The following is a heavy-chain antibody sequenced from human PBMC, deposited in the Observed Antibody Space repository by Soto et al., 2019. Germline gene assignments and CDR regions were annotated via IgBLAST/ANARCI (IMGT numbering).Heavy chain of an antibody. V-gene: IGHV3-23*01. CDR2: INSGDMT. Sequence: GGSLRLSCAASGFTFSSYAMSWVRQAPGKGLEWVSAINSGDMTYYADSVKGRFTISRDNSENTLYLQMNSLTAEDMAVYYCAQGSPISVAGTTWGQGTLVTVSS. D-gene: IGHD6-19*01. CDR1: GFTFSSYA. J-gene: IGHJ5*02. CDR3: AQGSPISVAGTT.